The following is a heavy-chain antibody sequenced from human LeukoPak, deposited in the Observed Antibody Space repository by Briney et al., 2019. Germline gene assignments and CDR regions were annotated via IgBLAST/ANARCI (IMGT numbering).Heavy chain of an antibody. Sequence: ASVKVSCKASGYTFTSYGISWVRQAPGQGLEWMGWISAYSGNTNYAQKLQGRVTMTTDTSTSTAYMELRSLRSDDTAVYYCARDFSGSYIDPSDYWGQGTLVTVSS. CDR3: ARDFSGSYIDPSDY. J-gene: IGHJ4*02. CDR1: GYTFTSYG. D-gene: IGHD1-26*01. V-gene: IGHV1-18*01. CDR2: ISAYSGNT.